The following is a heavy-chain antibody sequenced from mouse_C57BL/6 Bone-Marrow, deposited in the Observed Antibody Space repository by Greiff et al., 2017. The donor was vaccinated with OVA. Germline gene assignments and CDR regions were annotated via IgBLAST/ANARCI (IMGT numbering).Heavy chain of an antibody. CDR2: INPGSGGT. V-gene: IGHV1-54*01. D-gene: IGHD2-2*01. J-gene: IGHJ3*01. CDR3: ARGVVTPFAY. CDR1: GYAFTNSL. Sequence: VQLQRSGAERVGPGTSVRVSCRASGYAFTNSLIGWVKQRPGQGLEWIGVINPGSGGTNYNEKFKGKATLTADKSSSTAYMQLSSLTYEDSAVYYCARGVVTPFAYWGQGTLVTVSA.